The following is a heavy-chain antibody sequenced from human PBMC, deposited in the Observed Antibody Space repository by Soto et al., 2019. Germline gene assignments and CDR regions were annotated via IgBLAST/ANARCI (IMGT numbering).Heavy chain of an antibody. J-gene: IGHJ6*03. CDR2: INSDGSST. Sequence: GGSLRLSCAASGFTFSSYWMHWVRQAPGKGLVWVSRINSDGSSTSYADSVKGRFTISRDNAKNTLYLQMNSLRAEDTAVYYCARDGDCSSTSCYLYYYYYMDVWGKGTTVTVSS. CDR1: GFTFSSYW. D-gene: IGHD2-2*01. V-gene: IGHV3-74*01. CDR3: ARDGDCSSTSCYLYYYYYMDV.